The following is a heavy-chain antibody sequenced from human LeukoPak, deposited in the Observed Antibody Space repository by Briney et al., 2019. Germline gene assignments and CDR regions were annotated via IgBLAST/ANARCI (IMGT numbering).Heavy chain of an antibody. CDR3: ARDVSTHGSRGDYFDY. D-gene: IGHD3-10*01. Sequence: SQTLSLTCTVSGGSISSGDYYWSWIRQHPGKGPEWIGCISYSGSTYYNPSLKSRVSISVDMAKNQFSLKLSSVTAADTAVYYCARDVSTHGSRGDYFDYWGQGTLVTVSS. J-gene: IGHJ4*02. CDR2: ISYSGST. CDR1: GGSISSGDYY. V-gene: IGHV4-31*03.